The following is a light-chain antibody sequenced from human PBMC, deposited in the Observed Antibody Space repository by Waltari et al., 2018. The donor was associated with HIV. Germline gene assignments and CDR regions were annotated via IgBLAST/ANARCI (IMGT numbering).Light chain of an antibody. CDR1: SNDVGGSNH. Sequence: QSALAQPASVSGSPGQSIPISCTGTSNDVGGSNHVSWYQQYAGKAPKLMIYDVSNRPSGVSNRFSGSKSGNTASLTISGLQTEDEADYYCGSYTSSSTLVFGTGTKVTVL. J-gene: IGLJ1*01. CDR2: DVS. V-gene: IGLV2-14*01. CDR3: GSYTSSSTLV.